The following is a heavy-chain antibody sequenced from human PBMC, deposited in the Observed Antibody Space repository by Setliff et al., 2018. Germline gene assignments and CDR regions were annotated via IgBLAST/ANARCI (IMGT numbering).Heavy chain of an antibody. J-gene: IGHJ4*02. D-gene: IGHD6-19*01. CDR2: IYYSGST. V-gene: IGHV4-59*08. Sequence: PSETLSLTCSVAGGSMTDFFWHWFRRPPGKGLEWIGYIYYSGSTNYNPSLKSRVTISVDTSKNQFSLKLSSVTAADTAVYYCARGNSRSSVWYVVPHFDYWGQGTLVTVSS. CDR3: ARGNSRSSVWYVVPHFDY. CDR1: GGSMTDFF.